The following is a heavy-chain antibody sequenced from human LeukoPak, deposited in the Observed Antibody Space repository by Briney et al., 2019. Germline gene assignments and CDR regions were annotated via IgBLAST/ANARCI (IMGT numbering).Heavy chain of an antibody. D-gene: IGHD4-17*01. V-gene: IGHV4-39*01. CDR3: ARHLEDYGDFLDY. J-gene: IGHJ4*02. Sequence: SETLSLTCTVSGGSISSSSYYWGWIRQPPGKGLEWIGSIYYSGSTCYNPSLKSRVTISVDTSKNQFSLKLSSVTAADTAVYYCARHLEDYGDFLDYWGQGTLVTVSS. CDR2: IYYSGST. CDR1: GGSISSSSYY.